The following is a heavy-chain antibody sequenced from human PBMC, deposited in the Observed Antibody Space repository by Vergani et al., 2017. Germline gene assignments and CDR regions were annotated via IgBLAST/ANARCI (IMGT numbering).Heavy chain of an antibody. Sequence: QITLTESGPTLVKPTQTLTLTCTFSGFSLNTRGVSVAWIRQPPGKALDWLALIYWNDDQHYSPSLNNRVTITKDTSKNQVVLTMTNMDPVDTATYYCAHRQARYSSEKCYFDLWGRGTLVTVSS. V-gene: IGHV2-5*01. CDR2: IYWNDDQ. J-gene: IGHJ2*01. CDR1: GFSLNTRGVS. CDR3: AHRQARYSSEKCYFDL. D-gene: IGHD6-19*01.